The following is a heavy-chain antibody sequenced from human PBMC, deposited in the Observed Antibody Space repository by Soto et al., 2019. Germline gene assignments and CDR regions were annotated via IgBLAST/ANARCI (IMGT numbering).Heavy chain of an antibody. CDR2: IYHSGSS. CDR3: ARGHSGYDRQSVAGSPDYYHYYGMDV. Sequence: PSETLSLTCAVSGGSISKSNWWSWVRQPPGKGLEWIAEIYHSGSSNYNPSLKSRVTISVDKSKNQFSLKLMSVTAADTAVYYCARGHSGYDRQSVAGSPDYYHYYGMDVWGQGTAVTVSS. CDR1: GGSISKSNW. J-gene: IGHJ6*02. D-gene: IGHD5-12*01. V-gene: IGHV4-4*02.